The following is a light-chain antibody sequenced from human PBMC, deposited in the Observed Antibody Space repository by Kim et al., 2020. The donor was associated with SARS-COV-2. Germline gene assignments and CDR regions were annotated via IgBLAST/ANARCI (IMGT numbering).Light chain of an antibody. CDR3: QSYDSSLSGWV. V-gene: IGLV1-40*01. J-gene: IGLJ3*02. CDR2: GNS. Sequence: QRVTISCTGRSSNIGAGYDVHWYQQLPGTAPKRLIYGNSNRPSGVPDRFSGSKSGTSASLAITGLQAEDEADYYCQSYDSSLSGWVFGGGTQLTVL. CDR1: SSNIGAGYD.